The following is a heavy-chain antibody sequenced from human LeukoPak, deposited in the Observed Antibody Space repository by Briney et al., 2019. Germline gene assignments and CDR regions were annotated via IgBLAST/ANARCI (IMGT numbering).Heavy chain of an antibody. CDR1: GYSISSGYY. CDR3: ARGSRRELLHWFDP. D-gene: IGHD1-26*01. CDR2: IYHSGST. J-gene: IGHJ5*02. Sequence: PSETLSLTCTVSGYSISSGYYWGWIRRPPGKGLEWIGSIYHSGSTYYNPSRKSRAPISVDTSSNQFSLKQISLNAAYQAVYYCARGSRRELLHWFDPWGQGTLVTVSS. V-gene: IGHV4-38-2*02.